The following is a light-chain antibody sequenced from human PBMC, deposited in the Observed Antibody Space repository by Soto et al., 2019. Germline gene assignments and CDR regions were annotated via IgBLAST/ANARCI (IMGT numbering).Light chain of an antibody. J-gene: IGLJ2*01. CDR1: SSNIATNT. Sequence: QSVLTQPPSASGTPGQRVTISCSGSSSNIATNTVNWYQQVPGAAPKLLASSSNQRPSGVPDRFSGSKSGTSASLAISGLQSEDEAEYYCAAWDDRLDGVVFGGGTKLTVL. CDR3: AAWDDRLDGVV. V-gene: IGLV1-44*01. CDR2: SSN.